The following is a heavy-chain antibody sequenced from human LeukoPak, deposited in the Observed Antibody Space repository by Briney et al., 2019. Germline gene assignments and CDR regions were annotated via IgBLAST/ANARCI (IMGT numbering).Heavy chain of an antibody. CDR1: GFTFSNYA. D-gene: IGHD2-21*02. Sequence: GGSLRPSCAASGFTFSNYAMSWVRQAPGKGLEWVSAINNGGAGTYYADSVKGRFTISRDNSKNTLYLQMNSLRAEDTAVYYCVVVTGTWWGQGTLVTVSS. CDR3: VVVTGTW. V-gene: IGHV3-23*01. J-gene: IGHJ4*02. CDR2: INNGGAGT.